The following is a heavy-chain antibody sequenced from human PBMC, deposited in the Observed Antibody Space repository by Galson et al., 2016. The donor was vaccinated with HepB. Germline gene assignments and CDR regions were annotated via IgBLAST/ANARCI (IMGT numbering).Heavy chain of an antibody. CDR2: ISSSSSTI. CDR1: GFTFSSYS. V-gene: IGHV3-48*01. J-gene: IGHJ3*02. CDR3: ARGDGGYWNAFDI. Sequence: SLRLFCAASGFTFSSYSMNWVRQAPGKGLEWVSYISSSSSTIYYADSVKGRFTISRDNANNSLYLQMNSRRAEDTALYYCARGDGGYWNAFDIWGQGTMVTVSS. D-gene: IGHD3-22*01.